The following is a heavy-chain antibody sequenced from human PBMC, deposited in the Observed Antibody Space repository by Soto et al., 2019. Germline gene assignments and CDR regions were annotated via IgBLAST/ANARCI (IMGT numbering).Heavy chain of an antibody. CDR3: ARGRYSFDY. J-gene: IGHJ4*02. V-gene: IGHV3-11*06. D-gene: IGHD3-9*01. CDR1: GFIFSDYY. Sequence: GGSLRLSCAASGFIFSDYYMNWIRQAPGKGLEWVSYIGSSGSGSFISYAASVKGRFTISRDNARNSLYLQMNSLRDDDTAVYYCARGRYSFDYWGQGALVTVSS. CDR2: IGSSGSGSFI.